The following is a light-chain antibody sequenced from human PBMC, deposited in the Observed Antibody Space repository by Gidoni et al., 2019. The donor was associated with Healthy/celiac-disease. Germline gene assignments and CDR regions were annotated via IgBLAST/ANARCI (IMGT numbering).Light chain of an antibody. V-gene: IGKV3-20*01. CDR2: GAS. CDR1: QWVSSSY. CDR3: QQYGSSPQT. J-gene: IGKJ1*01. Sequence: EIVLTQSPGTLSLSPGERATLSCRASQWVSSSYLAWYQQKPGQAPRLLIYGASSRATGIPDRFSGSGSGTDFTLTISRLEPEDFAVYYCQQYGSSPQTFXXXTKVEIK.